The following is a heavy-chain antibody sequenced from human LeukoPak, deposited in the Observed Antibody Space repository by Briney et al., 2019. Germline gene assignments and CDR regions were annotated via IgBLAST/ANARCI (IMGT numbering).Heavy chain of an antibody. CDR3: ARGSSSSLLGY. V-gene: IGHV1-46*01. CDR1: GYTFTSYY. J-gene: IGHJ4*02. CDR2: VNPSGGSS. D-gene: IGHD6-6*01. Sequence: ASVKVSCKASGYTFTSYYMHWVRQAPGQGLEWMGIVNPSGGSSSYAQKFQGRVTMTRDISTRTVYMELSSLRSEDTAVYYCARGSSSSLLGYWGQGTLVTVSS.